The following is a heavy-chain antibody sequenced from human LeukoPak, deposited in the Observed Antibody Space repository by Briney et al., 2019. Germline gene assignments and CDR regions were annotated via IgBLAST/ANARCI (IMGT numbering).Heavy chain of an antibody. D-gene: IGHD3-22*01. CDR3: ARRQYYDSSGYSSDEPPFDP. J-gene: IGHJ5*02. CDR1: GYSFTSYW. Sequence: PGESLKISCKGSGYSFTSYWIGWVRQMPGKGLEWMGIIYPGDSDTRYSPSFQGQVTISADKSISTAYLQWSSLKASDTAMYYCARRQYYDSSGYSSDEPPFDPWGQGTLVTVSS. CDR2: IYPGDSDT. V-gene: IGHV5-51*01.